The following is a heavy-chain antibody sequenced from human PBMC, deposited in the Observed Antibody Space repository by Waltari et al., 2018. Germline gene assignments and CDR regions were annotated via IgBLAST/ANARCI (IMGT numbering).Heavy chain of an antibody. Sequence: QVQLVQSGAEVKKPGSSVKVSCKASGGTFSSYTLSWVRQAPGQGREWMGRIIPILGIANYAQKFQGRVTITADKSTSTAYMELSSLRSEDTAVYYCARAGYCSGGSCYPGWFDPWGQGTLVTVSS. CDR1: GGTFSSYT. J-gene: IGHJ5*02. D-gene: IGHD2-15*01. CDR2: IIPILGIA. V-gene: IGHV1-69*02. CDR3: ARAGYCSGGSCYPGWFDP.